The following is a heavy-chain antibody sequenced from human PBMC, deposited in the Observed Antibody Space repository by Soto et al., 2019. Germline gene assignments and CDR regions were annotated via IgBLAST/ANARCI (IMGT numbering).Heavy chain of an antibody. CDR2: ISYDGSNK. J-gene: IGHJ4*02. CDR3: AIYSSGWYPLDY. V-gene: IGHV3-30*03. CDR1: GFTFSSYS. Sequence: GGSLRLSCAASGFTFSSYSMNWVRQAPGKGLEWVAVISYDGSNKYYADSVKGRFTISRDNSKNTLYLQMNSLRAEDTAVYYCAIYSSGWYPLDYWGQGTLVTVSS. D-gene: IGHD6-19*01.